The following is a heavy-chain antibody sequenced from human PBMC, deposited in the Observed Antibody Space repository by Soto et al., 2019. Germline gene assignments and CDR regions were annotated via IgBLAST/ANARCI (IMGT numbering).Heavy chain of an antibody. CDR2: IYYSGST. Sequence: QVQLQESGPGLVKPSQTLSLTCTVSGGSISSGGYYWSWIRQHPGKGLEWIGYIYYSGSTYYNPSLKSRVTIAVDTSKNQCSLKLSSVTAADTAVYYCARGLEAPDVGYFDLWGRGTLVTVSS. V-gene: IGHV4-31*03. CDR1: GGSISSGGYY. CDR3: ARGLEAPDVGYFDL. D-gene: IGHD3-3*01. J-gene: IGHJ2*01.